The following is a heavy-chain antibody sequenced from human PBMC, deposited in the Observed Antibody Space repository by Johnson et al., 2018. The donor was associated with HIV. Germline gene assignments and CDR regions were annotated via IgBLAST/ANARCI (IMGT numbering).Heavy chain of an antibody. D-gene: IGHD3-3*01. V-gene: IGHV3-64*01. CDR2: ISSNGGST. Sequence: VQLVESGGGVVQPGRSLRLSCATYGFTFSSYAMHWVRQAPGKGLEYVSAISSNGGSTYYANSVKGRFTISRDNSKNTLYLQMGSLRAEDMAVYYCARGLTIFGVVTDAFDIWGQGTMVTVSS. J-gene: IGHJ3*02. CDR1: GFTFSSYA. CDR3: ARGLTIFGVVTDAFDI.